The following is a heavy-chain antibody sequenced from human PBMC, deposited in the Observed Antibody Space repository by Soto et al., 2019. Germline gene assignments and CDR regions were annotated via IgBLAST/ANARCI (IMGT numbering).Heavy chain of an antibody. CDR3: ARDGGDYGQWFDP. D-gene: IGHD3-16*01. CDR2: IYYSGST. Sequence: QVQLQESGPGLVKPSQTLSLTCTVSGGSISSGDYYWSWIRQPPGKGLEWIGYIYYSGSTYYNPSLTRRVTISVDTSKNQFSLKLSSVTAADTAVYYCARDGGDYGQWFDPWGQGTLVTVSS. CDR1: GGSISSGDYY. J-gene: IGHJ5*02. V-gene: IGHV4-30-4*01.